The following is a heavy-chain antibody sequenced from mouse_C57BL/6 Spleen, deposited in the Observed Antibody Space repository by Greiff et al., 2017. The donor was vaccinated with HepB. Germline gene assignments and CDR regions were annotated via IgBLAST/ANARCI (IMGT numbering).Heavy chain of an antibody. V-gene: IGHV5-9-1*02. CDR3: TRDGRAWFAY. Sequence: EVQVVESGEGLVKPGGSLKLSCAASGFTFSSYAMSWVRQTPEKRLEWVAYISSGGDYIYYADTVKGRFTISRDNARNTLYLQMSSLKSEDTAMYYCTRDGRAWFAYWGQGTLVTVSA. CDR1: GFTFSSYA. D-gene: IGHD1-2*01. J-gene: IGHJ3*01. CDR2: ISSGGDYI.